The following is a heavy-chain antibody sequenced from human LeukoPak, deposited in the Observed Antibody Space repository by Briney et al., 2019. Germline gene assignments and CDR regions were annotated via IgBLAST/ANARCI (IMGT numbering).Heavy chain of an antibody. D-gene: IGHD1-26*01. CDR3: ARHSGSYGYYGIDV. CDR2: FYYSGNT. CDR1: GGSISSGGDY. Sequence: SQTLSLTCTVSGGSISSGGDYWSWIRQHPGKGLEWIGYFYYSGNTYYNPSLKSRVTISVDTSKNQFSLKLSSMTAADTAVYYCARHSGSYGYYGIDVWGQGTTVTVSS. J-gene: IGHJ6*02. V-gene: IGHV4-31*03.